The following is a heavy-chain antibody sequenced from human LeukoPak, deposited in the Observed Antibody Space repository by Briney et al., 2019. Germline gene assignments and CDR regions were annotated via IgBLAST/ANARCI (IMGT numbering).Heavy chain of an antibody. CDR1: GGSISSYY. D-gene: IGHD1-20*01. J-gene: IGHJ5*02. Sequence: PSETLSLTCTVSGGSISSYYWSWIRQPPGKGLEWIGYIYYSGSTNYNPSLKSRVIISVDTSKNQFSLKLSSVTAADTAVYYCARDPRRYNWNDVGWFDPWGQGTLVTVSS. CDR2: IYYSGST. V-gene: IGHV4-59*01. CDR3: ARDPRRYNWNDVGWFDP.